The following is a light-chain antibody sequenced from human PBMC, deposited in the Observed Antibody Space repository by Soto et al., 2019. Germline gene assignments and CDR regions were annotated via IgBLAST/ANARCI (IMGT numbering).Light chain of an antibody. J-gene: IGKJ4*01. CDR1: QSVSSSY. CDR3: QQYGSSPRVT. CDR2: GAS. V-gene: IGKV3-20*01. Sequence: ELVLTQSPGTLSLSPGERATLSCRASQSVSSSYLAWYQQKPGQAPRLLIYGASSRATGIPDRFSGSGSGTDFTLTISSLEPEDFAVYYCQQYGSSPRVTFGGGTKVEIK.